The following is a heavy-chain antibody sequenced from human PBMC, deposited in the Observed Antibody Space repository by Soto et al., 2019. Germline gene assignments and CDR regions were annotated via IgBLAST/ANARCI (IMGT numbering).Heavy chain of an antibody. J-gene: IGHJ6*02. D-gene: IGHD2-21*02. CDR3: TRDGDGRMTTNPYYYYGMDV. V-gene: IGHV4-59*01. Sequence: SETLSLTCTVSGGSISSYYWSWIRQPPGKGLEWIGNVYYSGGAKYNPSVKRRVSISVDTSKNQFSLNLSSVTAADTAVYYCTRDGDGRMTTNPYYYYGMDVWGPGITVTVSS. CDR1: GGSISSYY. CDR2: VYYSGGA.